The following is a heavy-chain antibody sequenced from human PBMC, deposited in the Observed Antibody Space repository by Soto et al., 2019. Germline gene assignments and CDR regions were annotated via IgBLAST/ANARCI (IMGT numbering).Heavy chain of an antibody. V-gene: IGHV3-7*03. J-gene: IGHJ4*02. CDR1: GFSFSSYW. CDR3: ARDRCSSTSCFFDY. Sequence: GGSLRLSCAASGFSFSSYWMGWVRQTPGKGLEWVANIKQDGSDKYYVDSVKGRFTITRDNTKNSLYLQMNSLRAEDTAVYYCARDRCSSTSCFFDYWGRGTPVPVSS. CDR2: IKQDGSDK. D-gene: IGHD2-2*01.